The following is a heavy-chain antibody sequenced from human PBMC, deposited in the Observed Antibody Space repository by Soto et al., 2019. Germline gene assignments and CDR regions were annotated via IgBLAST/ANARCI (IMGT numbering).Heavy chain of an antibody. CDR1: GFTFSSYA. CDR3: TKNLYGMDV. V-gene: IGHV3-23*01. CDR2: ISGGSGGST. Sequence: EVQLLESGGGLVQPGGSLRLSCAASGFTFSSYAMSWVRQAPGKGPEWVSAISGGSGGSTHYADSVKGRFTISRDNPKNTMYLQINSLRAEDKAVNYCTKNLYGMDVWGQGTTVTVSS. J-gene: IGHJ6*02.